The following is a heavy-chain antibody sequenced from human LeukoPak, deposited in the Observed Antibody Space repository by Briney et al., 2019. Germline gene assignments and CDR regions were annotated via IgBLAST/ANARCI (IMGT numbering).Heavy chain of an antibody. Sequence: ASETLSLTCTFSGDSINIGSISTYYWSWVRQPPGQGLEWIGYIFYTGNTNYNPSLKSRVIISIDTSKNQFSLKLSSVTAADTAVYFCAGRVAVVGFYGFDSWGQGTLVTVSS. CDR3: AGRVAVVGFYGFDS. V-gene: IGHV4-59*08. CDR2: IFYTGNT. D-gene: IGHD6-13*01. CDR1: GDSINIGSISTYY. J-gene: IGHJ5*01.